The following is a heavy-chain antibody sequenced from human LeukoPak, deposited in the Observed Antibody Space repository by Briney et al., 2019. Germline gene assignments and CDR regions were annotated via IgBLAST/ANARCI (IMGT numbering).Heavy chain of an antibody. CDR3: ARRPYSSSWYLLEYYFDY. D-gene: IGHD6-13*01. J-gene: IGHJ4*02. Sequence: SETLSLTCAVYGGSFSGYYWSWIRQPPGKGLEWIGSIYYSGSTYYNPSLKSRVTISVDTSKNQFSLKLSSVTAADTAVYYCARRPYSSSWYLLEYYFDYWGQGTLVTVSS. CDR2: IYYSGST. CDR1: GGSFSGYY. V-gene: IGHV4-34*01.